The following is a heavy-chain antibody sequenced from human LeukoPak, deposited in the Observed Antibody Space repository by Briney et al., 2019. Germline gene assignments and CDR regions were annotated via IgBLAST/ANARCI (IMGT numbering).Heavy chain of an antibody. V-gene: IGHV1-2*02. CDR3: ARDPTIFGVVHSDDAFDI. Sequence: ASVKVSCKASGYTFTGYYMHWVRQAPGQGLEWMGWINPNSGGTNYAQKFQGRVTMTRDTSISTAYMELSRLRSDDTAVYYCARDPTIFGVVHSDDAFDIWGQGTMVTVSS. J-gene: IGHJ3*02. D-gene: IGHD3-3*01. CDR1: GYTFTGYY. CDR2: INPNSGGT.